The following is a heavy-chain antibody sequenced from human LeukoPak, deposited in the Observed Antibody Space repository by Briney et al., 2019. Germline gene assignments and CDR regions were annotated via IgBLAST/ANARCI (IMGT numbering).Heavy chain of an antibody. CDR1: GYSISSGYY. D-gene: IGHD5-18*01. CDR2: IYHSGST. V-gene: IGHV4-38-2*02. J-gene: IGHJ3*02. CDR3: ARIQLSYSYAFDI. Sequence: SETLSLTCTVSGYSISSGYYWGWIRQPPGKGLEWIGSIYHSGSTYYNPSLKSRVTISVDTSKNQFSLKLSSVTAADTAVYYCARIQLSYSYAFDIWGQGTMVTVSS.